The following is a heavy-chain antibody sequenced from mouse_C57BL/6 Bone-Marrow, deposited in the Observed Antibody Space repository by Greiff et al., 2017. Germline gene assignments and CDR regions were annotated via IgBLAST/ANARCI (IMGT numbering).Heavy chain of an antibody. CDR3: ARGVLGYYFDN. J-gene: IGHJ2*01. Sequence: EVQLVESGGDLVKPGGSLKLSCAASGFTFSSYGMSWVRQTPDKRLEWVATISSGGSYTYYPDSVKGRFTISRDNAKNTLYLQMSSLKSEDTAMYYCARGVLGYYFDNRGQGTTHTVSS. D-gene: IGHD4-1*01. CDR1: GFTFSSYG. V-gene: IGHV5-6*01. CDR2: ISSGGSYT.